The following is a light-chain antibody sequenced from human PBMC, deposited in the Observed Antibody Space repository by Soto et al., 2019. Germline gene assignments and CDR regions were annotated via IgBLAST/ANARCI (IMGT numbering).Light chain of an antibody. CDR3: QQYGSSLLT. Sequence: EIVLTQSPGTLSLSPGERATLSCRASQSVSSSYLAWYQQKPGQAPRLLIYGASSRATGIPDRFSGSGSGTDFTLTSSRLEAEDFAVYYCQQYGSSLLTFGGWTKVDIK. CDR1: QSVSSSY. J-gene: IGKJ4*01. CDR2: GAS. V-gene: IGKV3-20*01.